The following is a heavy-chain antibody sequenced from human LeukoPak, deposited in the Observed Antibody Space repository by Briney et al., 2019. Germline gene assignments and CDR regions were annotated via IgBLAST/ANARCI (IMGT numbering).Heavy chain of an antibody. D-gene: IGHD6-19*01. Sequence: SETLSLTCTVSGGSITNYYWSWIRQSAGKGLEWIGRIYSTGIITYNPSLKSRVTMSVDTSKNQLSLRLISVTAADTAVYYCAGRYSSGWYRGGWFDPWGQGTLVTVSS. CDR1: GGSITNYY. CDR2: IYSTGII. CDR3: AGRYSSGWYRGGWFDP. J-gene: IGHJ5*02. V-gene: IGHV4-4*07.